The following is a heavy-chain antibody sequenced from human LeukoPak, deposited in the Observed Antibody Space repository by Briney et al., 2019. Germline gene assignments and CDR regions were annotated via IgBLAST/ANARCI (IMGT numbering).Heavy chain of an antibody. CDR2: ISSSSTYI. Sequence: GGSLILSCAASGFTFSSYSMNWVRQAPGKGLEWVSSISSSSTYIYYADSVKGRFTISRDNAKNSLFLQMNSLRAEDTAVYYCARDGSFDIWGQGTMVTVSS. J-gene: IGHJ3*02. CDR3: ARDGSFDI. CDR1: GFTFSSYS. V-gene: IGHV3-21*01.